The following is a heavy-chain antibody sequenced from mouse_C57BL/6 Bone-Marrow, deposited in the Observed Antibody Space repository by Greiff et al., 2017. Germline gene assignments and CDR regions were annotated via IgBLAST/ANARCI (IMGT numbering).Heavy chain of an antibody. V-gene: IGHV14-2*01. J-gene: IGHJ2*01. CDR3: TRSLIYYGTNY. Sequence: VQLQQSGAELVKPGASVKLSCTASGFNIKDYYIHWVKQRTEQGLGWIGRIDPEDGETKYAPKFQDKATITAETSSNTAYLQLSSLTSEDTAVYYCTRSLIYYGTNYWGQGTTLTVSS. CDR1: GFNIKDYY. CDR2: IDPEDGET. D-gene: IGHD1-1*01.